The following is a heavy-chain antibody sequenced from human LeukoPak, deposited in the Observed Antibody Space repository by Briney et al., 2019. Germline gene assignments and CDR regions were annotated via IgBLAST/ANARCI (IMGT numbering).Heavy chain of an antibody. J-gene: IGHJ5*02. CDR1: GFTFTSSD. CDR2: ITRSGSNL. Sequence: GGSLRLSCVASGFTFTSSDFNWIRQAPGKGLEWLSTITRSGSNLYYADSVKGRFTTSRDDAKDSVYLQMESPKVEDTAIYYCAKNFDPGGQGTLVTVSS. D-gene: IGHD3-3*01. CDR3: AKNFDP. V-gene: IGHV3-21*01.